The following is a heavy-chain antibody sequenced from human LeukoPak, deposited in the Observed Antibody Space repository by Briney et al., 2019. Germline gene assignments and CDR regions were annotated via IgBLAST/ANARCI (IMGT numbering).Heavy chain of an antibody. V-gene: IGHV4-59*01. Sequence: SETLSLTCTVSGGSISSYYWSWIRQPPGKGLEWIGYINYSGSTNYNPSLKSRVTISVDASKNQFSLKLSSVTAADTAVYYCARDRGYYGSGSYYHFDYWGQGTLVTVSS. D-gene: IGHD3-10*01. CDR2: INYSGST. CDR1: GGSISSYY. CDR3: ARDRGYYGSGSYYHFDY. J-gene: IGHJ4*02.